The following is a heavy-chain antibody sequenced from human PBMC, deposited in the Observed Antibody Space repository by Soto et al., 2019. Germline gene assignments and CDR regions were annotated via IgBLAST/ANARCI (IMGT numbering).Heavy chain of an antibody. D-gene: IGHD1-1*01. J-gene: IGHJ4*02. CDR3: ARDSRGGLEDPGERKYYFDY. CDR2: INPNSGGT. CDR1: GYTFTGYY. Sequence: ASVKVSCKASGYTFTGYYMHWVRQAPGQGLEWMGWINPNSGGTNYAQKFQGWVTMTRDTSISTAYMELSRLRSDDTAVYYCARDSRGGLEDPGERKYYFDYWGQGTLVTVSS. V-gene: IGHV1-2*04.